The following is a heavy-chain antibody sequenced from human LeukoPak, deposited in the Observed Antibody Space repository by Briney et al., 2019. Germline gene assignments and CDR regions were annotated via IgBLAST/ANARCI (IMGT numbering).Heavy chain of an antibody. D-gene: IGHD6-13*01. J-gene: IGHJ4*02. CDR1: GYTFTSDD. V-gene: IGHV1-8*01. CDR3: AIYSSRWSFDY. CDR2: MNPSSGNT. Sequence: ASVKVSCKASGYTFTSDDINWVRQATGQGLESMGWMNPSSGNTGYAQNFQGRVTMTRNTSISTASMELSSLRSEDTAVYYCAIYSSRWSFDYWGQGTMVSVSS.